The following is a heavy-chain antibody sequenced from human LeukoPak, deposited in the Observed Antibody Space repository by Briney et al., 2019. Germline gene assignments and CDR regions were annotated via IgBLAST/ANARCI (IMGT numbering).Heavy chain of an antibody. CDR1: GSTSVVNA. J-gene: IGHJ4*02. Sequence: GGSLRLSWQAPGSTSVVNAIHLVRQAQGKGLMWFSRINIDGRSTTYAVSVKVRITISRDNAKNTLYLQMNSLRAEDTAVYYCATEVPGSYYFDYWGQGTLATVST. CDR2: INIDGRST. D-gene: IGHD3-10*01. CDR3: ATEVPGSYYFDY. V-gene: IGHV3-74*01.